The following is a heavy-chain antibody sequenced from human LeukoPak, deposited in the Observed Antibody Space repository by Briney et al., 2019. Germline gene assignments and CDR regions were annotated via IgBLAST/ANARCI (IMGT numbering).Heavy chain of an antibody. Sequence: GASVKVSCKASGYTFTGYYMHWVRQAPGQGLEWMGWINAGNGNTKYSQKFQGRVTITRDTSASTAYMELSSLRSEDTAVYYCARDLMTTVSPEDYWGQGTLVTVSS. J-gene: IGHJ4*02. D-gene: IGHD4-17*01. CDR2: INAGNGNT. V-gene: IGHV1-3*01. CDR3: ARDLMTTVSPEDY. CDR1: GYTFTGYY.